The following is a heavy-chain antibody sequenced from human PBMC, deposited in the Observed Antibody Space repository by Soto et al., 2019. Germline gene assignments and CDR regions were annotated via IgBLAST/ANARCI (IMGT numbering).Heavy chain of an antibody. CDR3: XXDXRSSYSSGWYYFDY. V-gene: IGHV1-46*01. J-gene: IGHJ4*02. CDR2: INPSGGST. Sequence: QVQLVQSGAEVKKPGASVKVSCKASGYTFTSYYMHWVRQAPGQGLEWMGIINPSGGSTSYAQKFQGRVTXTRDTSTSTVYMELSSLRSXXXAXXXXXXDXRSSYSSGWYYFDYWGQGTLVTVXX. D-gene: IGHD6-19*01. CDR1: GYTFTSYY.